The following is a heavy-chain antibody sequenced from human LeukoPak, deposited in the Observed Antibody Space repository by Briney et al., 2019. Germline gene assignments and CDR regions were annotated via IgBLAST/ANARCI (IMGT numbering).Heavy chain of an antibody. CDR2: INHSGST. V-gene: IGHV4-34*01. Sequence: PSETLSLTCAVYGGSFSGYYWSWIRQPPGKGLEWIGEINHSGSTNYNPSLKSRVTISVDTSKNQFSLKLSSVTAADTAVYYCARAYYYGSGSYYNADWFDPWGQGTLVTVSS. J-gene: IGHJ5*02. CDR1: GGSFSGYY. D-gene: IGHD3-10*01. CDR3: ARAYYYGSGSYYNADWFDP.